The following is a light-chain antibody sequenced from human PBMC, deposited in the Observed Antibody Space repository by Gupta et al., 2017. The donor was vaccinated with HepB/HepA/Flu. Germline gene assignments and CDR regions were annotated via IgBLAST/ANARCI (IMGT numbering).Light chain of an antibody. CDR2: LGS. CDR3: MHALQTPT. CDR1: QSLLHSNGYHS. Sequence: DMVMTQSPLSLPVTPGEPASISCRSSQSLLHSNGYHSLDWYLQKPGQSPRLLIYLGSKRASGFPDRFSGSGSGTDFTLKISRVEAEDVGVYYFMHALQTPTFGQGTKVEIK. J-gene: IGKJ1*01. V-gene: IGKV2-28*01.